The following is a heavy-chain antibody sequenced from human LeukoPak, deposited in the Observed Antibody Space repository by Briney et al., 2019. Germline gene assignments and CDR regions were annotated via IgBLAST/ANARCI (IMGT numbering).Heavy chain of an antibody. Sequence: GESLNISCKGSGYSFTSYWIGWVRQMPGKGLEWMGIIYPGDSDTRYSPSFQGQVTISADKSISTAYLQWSSLKASDTAMYYCARQNAYYDILTGSLNYFDYWGQGTLVTVSS. CDR3: ARQNAYYDILTGSLNYFDY. D-gene: IGHD3-9*01. CDR1: GYSFTSYW. V-gene: IGHV5-51*01. J-gene: IGHJ4*02. CDR2: IYPGDSDT.